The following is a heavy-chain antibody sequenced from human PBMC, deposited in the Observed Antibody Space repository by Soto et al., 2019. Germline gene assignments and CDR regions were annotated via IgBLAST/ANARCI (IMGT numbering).Heavy chain of an antibody. CDR1: GGSMSGYY. CDR2: VYYTGST. V-gene: IGHV4-59*01. D-gene: IGHD6-6*01. J-gene: IGHJ4*02. CDR3: ARSIAVPSGHIDH. Sequence: QVQLQESGPGLVKPSETLSLTCRVSGGSMSGYYWSWVRLAPGKGLEWIGYVYYTGSTNYNPSLQSRVSISVDTSNKHFSLSLSLVTDADTAVYCCARSIAVPSGHIDHWCQGIRATISS.